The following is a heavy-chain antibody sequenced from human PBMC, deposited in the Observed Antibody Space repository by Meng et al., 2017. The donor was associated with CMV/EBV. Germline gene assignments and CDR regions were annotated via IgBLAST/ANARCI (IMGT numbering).Heavy chain of an antibody. Sequence: GESLKISCAGSRFTFSRYEMSWVRQAPGKGLEWVSYISNTGSTFYYADSVKGRFTISRDNAKNSLYLQMNSLRAEDTAVYYCARWEQGVRPSNDYWGQGTLVTVSS. CDR3: ARWEQGVRPSNDY. D-gene: IGHD1/OR15-1a*01. J-gene: IGHJ4*02. V-gene: IGHV3-48*03. CDR1: RFTFSRYE. CDR2: ISNTGSTF.